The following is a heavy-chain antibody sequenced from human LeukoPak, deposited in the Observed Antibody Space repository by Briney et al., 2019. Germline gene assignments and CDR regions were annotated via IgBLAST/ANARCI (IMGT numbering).Heavy chain of an antibody. CDR1: GFTVSSNY. D-gene: IGHD3-16*01. CDR2: IYSGGST. V-gene: IGHV3-53*01. CDR3: ARHAGGDPHMDV. J-gene: IGHJ6*03. Sequence: GGSLRLSCAASGFTVSSNYMSWVRQAPGKGLEWVSVIYSGGSTYYADSVKGRFTISRDNSKNTLYLQMNSLRAEDTAVYYCARHAGGDPHMDVWGKGTTVTVSS.